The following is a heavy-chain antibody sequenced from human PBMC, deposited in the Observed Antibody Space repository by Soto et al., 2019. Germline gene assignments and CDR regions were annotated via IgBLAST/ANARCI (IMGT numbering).Heavy chain of an antibody. CDR2: IGNKPNSYTT. CDR3: VGLMTNSYPDY. Sequence: XGSLRLSCSVSGFTFSDHYMDWVRQAPGRGLEWVGRIGNKPNSYTTQYAASVEDRFTITRDDSENSLYLQMNSLKAEDTAVYYCVGLMTNSYPDYWGQGTLVTVSS. V-gene: IGHV3-72*01. D-gene: IGHD3-16*01. J-gene: IGHJ4*02. CDR1: GFTFSDHY.